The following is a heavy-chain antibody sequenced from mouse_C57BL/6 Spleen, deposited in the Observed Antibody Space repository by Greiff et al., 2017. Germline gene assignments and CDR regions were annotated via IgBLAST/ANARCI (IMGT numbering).Heavy chain of an antibody. Sequence: SGAELVRPGASVTLSCKASGYTFTDYEMHWVKQTPVHGLEWIGAIDPETGGTAYNQKFKGKAILTADKSSSTAYMELRSLTSEDSAVYYCTRGSSTTVVADWYFEGWGTGTTVTVAS. D-gene: IGHD1-1*01. CDR1: GYTFTDYE. CDR3: TRGSSTTVVADWYFEG. J-gene: IGHJ1*03. CDR2: IDPETGGT. V-gene: IGHV1-15*01.